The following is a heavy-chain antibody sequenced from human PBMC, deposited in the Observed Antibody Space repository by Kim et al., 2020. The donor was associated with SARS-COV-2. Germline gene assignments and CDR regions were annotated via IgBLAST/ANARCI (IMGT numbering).Heavy chain of an antibody. CDR2: INHSGST. Sequence: SETLSLTCAVYGGSFNGYYWSWIRQPPGKGLEWIGEINHSGSTNYNPSLKSRVTISVDTSKNQFSLKLSSVTAADTAVYYCARGVYSSSWGYYFDYWGQGTLVTVSS. D-gene: IGHD6-13*01. CDR3: ARGVYSSSWGYYFDY. J-gene: IGHJ4*02. V-gene: IGHV4-34*01. CDR1: GGSFNGYY.